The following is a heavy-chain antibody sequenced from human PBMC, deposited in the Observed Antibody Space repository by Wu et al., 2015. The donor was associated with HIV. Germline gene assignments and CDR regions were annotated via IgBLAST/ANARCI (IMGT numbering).Heavy chain of an antibody. J-gene: IGHJ3*02. Sequence: QVQLVQSGAEVKKFGSSVKVSCKASRDTFTYFAINWVRQAPGQGLEWMGGIIPIHATANYAQNFQGRVTITTDESTTTAYMELSSLRSEDTAVYYCARDNTMIVVAASNAFDIWGQGTMVTVSS. CDR1: RDTFTYFA. D-gene: IGHD3-22*01. CDR2: IIPIHATA. V-gene: IGHV1-69*05. CDR3: ARDNTMIVVAASNAFDI.